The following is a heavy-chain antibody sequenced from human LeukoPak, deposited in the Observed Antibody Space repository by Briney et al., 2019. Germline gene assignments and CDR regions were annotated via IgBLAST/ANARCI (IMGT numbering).Heavy chain of an antibody. D-gene: IGHD5-18*01. Sequence: GGSLRLSCAASGFTFSSYSMNWVRQAPGKGLEWVSSISSSSSYIYYADSVKGRFTISRDNAKNSLYLQMNSLRAEDTAVYYCARERGYSYGFFRDWSYYYYMDVWGKGTTVTVSS. CDR3: ARERGYSYGFFRDWSYYYYMDV. CDR2: ISSSSSYI. CDR1: GFTFSSYS. V-gene: IGHV3-21*01. J-gene: IGHJ6*03.